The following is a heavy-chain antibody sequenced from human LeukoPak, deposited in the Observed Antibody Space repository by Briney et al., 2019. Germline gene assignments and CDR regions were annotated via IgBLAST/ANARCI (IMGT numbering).Heavy chain of an antibody. CDR3: AKSGSTRAFDY. CDR2: IYSGGST. D-gene: IGHD2-2*01. Sequence: GGSLRLSCAASGFTVSSNYMSLVRLAPGKGLEWVSVIYSGGSTYYADSVKGRFTISRGNSKNMLCLQMNSLRAEDTAVYYCAKSGSTRAFDYWGQGTLVTVSS. J-gene: IGHJ4*02. V-gene: IGHV3-53*01. CDR1: GFTVSSNY.